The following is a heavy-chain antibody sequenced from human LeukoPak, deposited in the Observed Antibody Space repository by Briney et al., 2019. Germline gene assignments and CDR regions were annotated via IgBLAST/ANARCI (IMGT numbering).Heavy chain of an antibody. V-gene: IGHV3-33*01. J-gene: IGHJ5*02. Sequence: GGSLRLSCVASGYTFSRHGIQWVRQAPGKGLEWVAVIWYDGSRDYYGESVKGRFTVSRDNAKNTAYLQMNSLRAEDTAVYYCVRSVGGSMFDHWGQGTLVTVS. D-gene: IGHD2-15*01. CDR1: GYTFSRHG. CDR2: IWYDGSRD. CDR3: VRSVGGSMFDH.